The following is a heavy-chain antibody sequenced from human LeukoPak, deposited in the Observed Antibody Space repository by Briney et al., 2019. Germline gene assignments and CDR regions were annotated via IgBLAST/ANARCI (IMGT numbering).Heavy chain of an antibody. CDR1: GGSISSYY. CDR2: IYYSGST. V-gene: IGHV4-59*01. Sequence: SETLSLTCTVSGGSISSYYWSWIRQPPGKGLEWIGYIYYSGSTNYNPSLKSRVTISVDTSKNQFSLKLSSMTAADTAVYYCARKYYAGAFDIWGQGTMVTVSS. D-gene: IGHD2-2*01. CDR3: ARKYYAGAFDI. J-gene: IGHJ3*02.